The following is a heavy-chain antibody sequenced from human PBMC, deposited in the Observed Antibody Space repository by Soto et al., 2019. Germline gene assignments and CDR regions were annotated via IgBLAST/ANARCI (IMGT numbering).Heavy chain of an antibody. CDR2: IYYSGST. CDR3: ARDKITIFGVAPDAFDI. CDR1: GGSISRYY. D-gene: IGHD3-3*01. J-gene: IGHJ3*02. Sequence: SETLSLTCTVCGGSISRYYWSWTRQPPGEGLEWIGYIYYSGSTNYNPSLKSRVTISVDTSKNQFSLKLSSVTAADTAVYYCARDKITIFGVAPDAFDIWGQGTMVTVS. V-gene: IGHV4-59*01.